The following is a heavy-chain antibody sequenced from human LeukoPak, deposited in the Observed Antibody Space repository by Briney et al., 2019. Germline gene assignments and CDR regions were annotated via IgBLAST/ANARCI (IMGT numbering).Heavy chain of an antibody. CDR1: GGSITSGSYH. V-gene: IGHV4-39*02. D-gene: IGHD5-24*01. CDR2: TYYTGSA. J-gene: IGHJ4*02. Sequence: ASETLSLTCTVSGGSITSGSYHWGWIRQSPGKGLEWIGNTYYTGSAYYRPSLQSRVSISVDTSKKEFSLKLTSVTAADTAVYYCVRDRDGYAYSFDYWGQGTLVTVSS. CDR3: VRDRDGYAYSFDY.